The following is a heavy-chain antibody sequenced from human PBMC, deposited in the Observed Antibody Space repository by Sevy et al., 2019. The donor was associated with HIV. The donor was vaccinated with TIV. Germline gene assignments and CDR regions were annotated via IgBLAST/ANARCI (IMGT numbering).Heavy chain of an antibody. CDR2: IRYDGSKK. Sequence: GGSLSLSCAASGFTFSNYGMHWVRQAPGKGLEWVEFIRYDGSKKYYADSVKGRFTISRDNSKNTLYVQMNSLRVEDTAVYYCAKASLGSGNYGWFDPWGQGTLVTVSS. V-gene: IGHV3-30*02. J-gene: IGHJ5*02. CDR1: GFTFSNYG. CDR3: AKASLGSGNYGWFDP. D-gene: IGHD3-10*01.